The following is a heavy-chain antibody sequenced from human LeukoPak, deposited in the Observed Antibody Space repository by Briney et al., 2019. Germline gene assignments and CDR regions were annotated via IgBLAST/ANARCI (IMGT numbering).Heavy chain of an antibody. J-gene: IGHJ4*02. V-gene: IGHV4-34*01. CDR3: ARVMLAARPKWALDY. D-gene: IGHD6-6*01. CDR2: INHSGST. Sequence: KPSETLSLTCAVYGGSFSGYYWSWIRQPPGKGLEWIGEINHSGSTNYNPSLKSRVTISVDTSKNQFSLKLSSVTAADTAVYYCARVMLAARPKWALDYWGQGTLVTVSS. CDR1: GGSFSGYY.